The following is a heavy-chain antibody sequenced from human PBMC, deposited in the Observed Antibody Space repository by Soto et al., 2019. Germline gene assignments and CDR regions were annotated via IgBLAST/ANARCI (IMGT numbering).Heavy chain of an antibody. J-gene: IGHJ6*02. D-gene: IGHD3-3*01. CDR3: TTLSITIFGVVLMDV. CDR1: GFTFSNAW. CDR2: IKSKTDGGTT. V-gene: IGHV3-15*07. Sequence: GGSLRLSCAASGFTFSNAWMNWVRQAPGKGLEWVGRIKSKTDGGTTDYAAPVKGRFTISRDDSKNTLYLQMNSLKTEDTAVYYCTTLSITIFGVVLMDVWGQGTTVTAP.